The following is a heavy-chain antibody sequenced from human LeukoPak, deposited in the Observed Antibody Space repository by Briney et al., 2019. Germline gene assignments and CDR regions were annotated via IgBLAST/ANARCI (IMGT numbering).Heavy chain of an antibody. Sequence: GRSLRLSCAASGFTVSSNYMTWVRQTPGKGLEWASVIYSGGSTYYADSVKGRFTISRDNSKNTLYLQMNSLRVEDTAVYYCARVGEGAAKDWGQGTLVTVSS. J-gene: IGHJ4*02. D-gene: IGHD1-26*01. CDR2: IYSGGST. CDR1: GFTVSSNY. V-gene: IGHV3-53*01. CDR3: ARVGEGAAKD.